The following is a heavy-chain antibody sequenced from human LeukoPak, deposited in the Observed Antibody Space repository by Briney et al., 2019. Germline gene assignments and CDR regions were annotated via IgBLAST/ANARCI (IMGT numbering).Heavy chain of an antibody. D-gene: IGHD3-22*01. CDR1: GYTLLHLS. J-gene: IGHJ5*02. Sequence: ASVKVSCKVPGYTLLHLSIHWVRQAPGKGLEWMGGFDPDQGERIYAQKFQGRVTMTEDTSIDTAYLELSSLRSEDTAIYYCARMYYYDSSGSHINWFDPWGQGTLVTVSS. CDR3: ARMYYYDSSGSHINWFDP. CDR2: FDPDQGER. V-gene: IGHV1-24*01.